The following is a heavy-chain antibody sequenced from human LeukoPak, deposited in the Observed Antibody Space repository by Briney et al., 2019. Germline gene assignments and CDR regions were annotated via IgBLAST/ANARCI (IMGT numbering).Heavy chain of an antibody. CDR3: ARDGSYCSSTSCYPGY. CDR2: ISSSSSYI. V-gene: IGHV3-11*06. D-gene: IGHD2-2*01. J-gene: IGHJ4*02. CDR1: GFTFSDYY. Sequence: PGGSLRLSCAASGFTFSDYYMSWIRQAPGKGLEWVSSISSSSSYIYYADSVKGRFTISRDNAKNSLYLQMNSLRAGDTAVYYCARDGSYCSSTSCYPGYWGQGTLVTVSS.